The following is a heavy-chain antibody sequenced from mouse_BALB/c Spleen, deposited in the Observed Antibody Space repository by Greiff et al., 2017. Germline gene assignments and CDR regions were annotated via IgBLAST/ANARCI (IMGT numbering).Heavy chain of an antibody. CDR2: INPSTGYT. D-gene: IGHD2-10*01. CDR1: GYTFTSYW. CDR3: AREAYYGNYVGFAY. Sequence: VQLQQSGAELAKPGASVKMSCKASGYTFTSYWMHWVKQRPGKGLEWIGYINPSTGYTETNKKFRNKATLTEAKSSSTAYRQLSSLTSEDSAVYYCAREAYYGNYVGFAYWGQGTLVTVSA. J-gene: IGHJ3*01. V-gene: IGHV1-7*01.